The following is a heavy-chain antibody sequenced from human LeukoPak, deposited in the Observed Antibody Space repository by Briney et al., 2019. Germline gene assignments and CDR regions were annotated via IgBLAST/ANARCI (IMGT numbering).Heavy chain of an antibody. D-gene: IGHD4-17*01. Sequence: PGGSLRLSCAASGFTFDDYGMSWVRQAPGKGLEWVSGINWNGGSTGYADSVKGRFTISRDNAKNSLYLQMNSLRAEDTAVYYCARAGYTVTHYYYYYYMDVWGKGTTVTVSS. J-gene: IGHJ6*03. CDR3: ARAGYTVTHYYYYYYMDV. CDR1: GFTFDDYG. V-gene: IGHV3-20*04. CDR2: INWNGGST.